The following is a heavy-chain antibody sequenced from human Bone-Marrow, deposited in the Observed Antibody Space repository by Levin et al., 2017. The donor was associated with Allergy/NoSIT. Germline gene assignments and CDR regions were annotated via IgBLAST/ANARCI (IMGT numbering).Heavy chain of an antibody. CDR2: IIPIFGTA. V-gene: IGHV1-69*13. CDR1: GGTFSSYA. Sequence: SVKVSCKASGGTFSSYAISWVRQAPGQGLEWMGGIIPIFGTANYAQKFQGRVTITADESTSTAYMELSSLRSEDTAVYYCASSSGYDYVWGSYRPEYYYYGMDGWGQGTTVTVSS. D-gene: IGHD3-16*02. J-gene: IGHJ6*02. CDR3: ASSSGYDYVWGSYRPEYYYYGMDG.